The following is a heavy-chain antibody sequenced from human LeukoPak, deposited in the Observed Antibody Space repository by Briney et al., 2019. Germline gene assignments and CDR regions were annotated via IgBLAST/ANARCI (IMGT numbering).Heavy chain of an antibody. CDR1: GGSISSSRDY. Sequence: SETLSLTCTVSGGSISSSRDYWGWIRQPPGKGLEWIGSIYYSGSTYYNPSLKSRVTISVDTSKNQFSLKLSSVTAADTAVYYCARHAEIAVAGPIDYWGQGTLVTVSS. D-gene: IGHD6-19*01. J-gene: IGHJ4*02. V-gene: IGHV4-39*01. CDR3: ARHAEIAVAGPIDY. CDR2: IYYSGST.